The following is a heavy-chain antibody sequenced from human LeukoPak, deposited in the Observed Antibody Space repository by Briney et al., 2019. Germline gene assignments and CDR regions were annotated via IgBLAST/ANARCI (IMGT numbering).Heavy chain of an antibody. V-gene: IGHV3-53*01. J-gene: IGHJ3*02. Sequence: GGSLRLSCAASGFTFSDYYMSWIRQAPGKGLEWVSVIYSGGSTYYADSVKGRFTISRDNSKNTLYLQMNSLRAEDTAVYYCARSAEARSSSAFDIWGQGTMVTVSS. CDR1: GFTFSDYY. CDR3: ARSAEARSSSAFDI. D-gene: IGHD6-6*01. CDR2: IYSGGST.